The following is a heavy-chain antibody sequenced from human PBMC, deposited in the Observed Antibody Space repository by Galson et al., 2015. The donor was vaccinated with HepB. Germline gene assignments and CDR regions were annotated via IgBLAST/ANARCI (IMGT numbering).Heavy chain of an antibody. J-gene: IGHJ4*02. V-gene: IGHV1-2*02. D-gene: IGHD2-2*01. CDR1: GYTFTGYY. CDR3: ARDVPIGYCSSTSCLKPFDY. CDR2: INPNSGGT. Sequence: SVKVSCKASGYTFTGYYMHWVRQAPGQGLEWMGWINPNSGGTNYAQKFQGRVTMTRDTSISTAYMELSRLRSDDTAVYYCARDVPIGYCSSTSCLKPFDYWGQGTLVTVSS.